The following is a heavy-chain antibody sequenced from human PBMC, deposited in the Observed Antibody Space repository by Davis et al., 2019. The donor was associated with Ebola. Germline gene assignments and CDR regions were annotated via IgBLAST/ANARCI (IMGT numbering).Heavy chain of an antibody. Sequence: PSETLSLTCAVYGGSFSGYYWSWIRQPPGKGLEWIGEINHSGSTNYNPSLKSRVTISVDTSKNQFSLKLSSVTAADTAVYYCARAGWSSGYPDYWGQGTLVTVSS. CDR1: GGSFSGYY. V-gene: IGHV4-34*01. J-gene: IGHJ4*02. CDR3: ARAGWSSGYPDY. CDR2: INHSGST. D-gene: IGHD6-19*01.